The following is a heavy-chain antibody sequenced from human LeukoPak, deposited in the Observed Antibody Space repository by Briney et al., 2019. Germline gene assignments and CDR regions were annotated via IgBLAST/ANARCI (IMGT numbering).Heavy chain of an antibody. CDR3: AGFGAGSYY. CDR2: IYTTGSTDST. D-gene: IGHD3-10*01. CDR1: GGSISSSY. V-gene: IGHV4-4*07. Sequence: SETLSLTCTVSGGSISSSYCSWIRQPAGKGLEWIGRIYTTGSTDSTDFNPSLKSRVTMSVDTSKNQFSLRLGSVTAADTAVYYCAGFGAGSYYWGQGTLVTVSS. J-gene: IGHJ4*02.